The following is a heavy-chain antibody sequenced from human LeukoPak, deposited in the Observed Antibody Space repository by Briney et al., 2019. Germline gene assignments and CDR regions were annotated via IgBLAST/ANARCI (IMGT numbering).Heavy chain of an antibody. CDR3: ARVMTTVTTLGAFDI. J-gene: IGHJ3*02. Sequence: ASVKVSCRASGYTSTTYNINWVRQAPGQGLEWMGWISGYNGNTNYAQKLQGRVTMTTDTSTSTAYMELRSLKSDDTAVYYCARVMTTVTTLGAFDIWGQGTMVPVSS. CDR2: ISGYNGNT. CDR1: GYTSTTYN. D-gene: IGHD4-11*01. V-gene: IGHV1-18*01.